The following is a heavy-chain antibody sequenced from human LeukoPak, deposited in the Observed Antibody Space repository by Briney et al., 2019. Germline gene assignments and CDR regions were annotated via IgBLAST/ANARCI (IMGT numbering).Heavy chain of an antibody. CDR3: ARPLEYSSSSGFDY. D-gene: IGHD6-6*01. Sequence: ASVKVSFKASGYTFTVYYMHWVRQAPGQGLEWMGWINPNSGGTNYAQKFQGRVTITRDTSISTAYMELSRLRSDDTAVYYCARPLEYSSSSGFDYWGQGTLVTVSS. J-gene: IGHJ4*02. CDR2: INPNSGGT. CDR1: GYTFTVYY. V-gene: IGHV1-2*02.